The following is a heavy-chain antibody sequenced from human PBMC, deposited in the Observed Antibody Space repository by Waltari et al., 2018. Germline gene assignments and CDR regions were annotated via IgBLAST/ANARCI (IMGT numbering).Heavy chain of an antibody. CDR3: ARDYCDRTNCHGMDV. Sequence: QVQLVESGGGVVQPGRSLRLSCAASEFTFSSYAMHWVRQAPGKGLGWVAVISYNERNIYYVDSVKGRFTISRDNSKKMLYLQMSSLRPEDTAVYYCARDYCDRTNCHGMDVWGQGTTVTVSS. J-gene: IGHJ6*02. CDR1: EFTFSSYA. CDR2: ISYNERNI. D-gene: IGHD3-22*01. V-gene: IGHV3-30*04.